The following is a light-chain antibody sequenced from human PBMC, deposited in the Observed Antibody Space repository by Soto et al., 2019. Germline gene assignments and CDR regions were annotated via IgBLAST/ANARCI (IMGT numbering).Light chain of an antibody. J-gene: IGLJ1*01. CDR3: SSYTSSNTDV. CDR2: DVS. CDR1: SSDVGGYNY. Sequence: QSALTQPASVSGSPGQSITISCTGTSSDVGGYNYVSWYQHHPGKAPKLMIYDVSNRPSGVSNRFSGSKSGNTASLTISGLQAEDEADYYCSSYTSSNTDVFGTGTKLTDL. V-gene: IGLV2-14*03.